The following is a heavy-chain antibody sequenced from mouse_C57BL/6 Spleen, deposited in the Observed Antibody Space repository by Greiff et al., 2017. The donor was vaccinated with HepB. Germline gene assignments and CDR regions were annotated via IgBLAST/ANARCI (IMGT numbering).Heavy chain of an antibody. CDR2: IWSGGST. CDR3: AKNYYGSSYWYFDV. J-gene: IGHJ1*03. CDR1: GFSLTSYG. D-gene: IGHD1-1*01. V-gene: IGHV2-4*01. Sequence: QVQLQQSGPGLVQPSQSLSITCTVSGFSLTSYGVHWVRQPPGKGLEWLGVIWSGGSTDYNAAFISRLSISKDNSKSQVFFKMNSLQADDTAIYYCAKNYYGSSYWYFDVWGTGTTVTVSS.